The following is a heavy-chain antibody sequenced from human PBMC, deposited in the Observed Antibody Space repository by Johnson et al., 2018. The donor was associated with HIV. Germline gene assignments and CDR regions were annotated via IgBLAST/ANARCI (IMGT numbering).Heavy chain of an antibody. CDR2: ISSDGSNK. D-gene: IGHD6-13*01. Sequence: QLVESGGGVVQPGRSLRLSCAASGFTFSSYAMHWVRQAQGKGLEWVAVISSDGSNKYYADSVKSRFTISRDNSKNTLYLQMNSLRAEYTAVYYCARGIGSSWPLDAFDIWGQGTMVTVSS. CDR1: GFTFSSYA. CDR3: ARGIGSSWPLDAFDI. J-gene: IGHJ3*02. V-gene: IGHV3-30-3*01.